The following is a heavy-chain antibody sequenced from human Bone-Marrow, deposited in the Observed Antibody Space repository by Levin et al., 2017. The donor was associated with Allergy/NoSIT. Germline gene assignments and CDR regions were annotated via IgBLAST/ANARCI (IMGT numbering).Heavy chain of an antibody. V-gene: IGHV3-21*01. D-gene: IGHD6-19*01. CDR3: AVDSSAWSRDL. CDR1: GLTLSDYS. Sequence: GESLKISCVGSGLTLSDYSMTWVRQAPGKGLQWVSTLTRSKDYIYYADSVKGRFTISRDDASNSLYLQMDGLRGEDTAVYYCAVDSSAWSRDLWGQGTLVTVSS. J-gene: IGHJ4*02. CDR2: LTRSKDYI.